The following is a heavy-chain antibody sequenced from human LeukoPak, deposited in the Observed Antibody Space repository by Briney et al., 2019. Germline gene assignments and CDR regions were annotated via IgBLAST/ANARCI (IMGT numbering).Heavy chain of an antibody. D-gene: IGHD2-2*01. CDR3: ARQFYVVPAAMKRGVVYMDV. Sequence: PSETLSLTCTVSGGSISGSSYYWGWIRQPPGKGLEWIGSIYYSGSTYYNPSLKSRVTISVDTSKNQFSLKLSSVTAADTAVYYCARQFYVVPAAMKRGVVYMDVWGKGTTVTVSS. CDR2: IYYSGST. J-gene: IGHJ6*03. CDR1: GGSISGSSYY. V-gene: IGHV4-39*01.